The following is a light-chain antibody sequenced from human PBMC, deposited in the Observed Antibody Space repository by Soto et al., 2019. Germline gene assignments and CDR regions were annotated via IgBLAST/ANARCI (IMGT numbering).Light chain of an antibody. V-gene: IGKV1-5*01. J-gene: IGKJ5*01. CDR3: QQYNSYSYT. Sequence: DIQMTPSPSTLSASVVDRVTITCRASQSISSWLAWYQQKPGKAPKLLIYDASSLESGVPSRFSGSGSGTEFTLTISSLQPDDFATYYCQQYNSYSYTFGQGTRLEIK. CDR2: DAS. CDR1: QSISSW.